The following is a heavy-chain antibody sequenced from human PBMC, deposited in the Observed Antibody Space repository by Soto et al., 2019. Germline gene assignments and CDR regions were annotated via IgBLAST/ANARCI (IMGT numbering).Heavy chain of an antibody. J-gene: IGHJ4*02. Sequence: EVQLLESGGDLIQPGGSLRLSCAASGFTFSSYAMSWVRQAPGKGLGWVSAISSSGGSTFYADSVKGRFTISRDNSRNTLYLQTNSLRAEDTAIYSCAKYQPMPQTRPYFDYWGQGTLVTVSS. V-gene: IGHV3-23*01. CDR3: AKYQPMPQTRPYFDY. CDR2: ISSSGGST. D-gene: IGHD2-2*01. CDR1: GFTFSSYA.